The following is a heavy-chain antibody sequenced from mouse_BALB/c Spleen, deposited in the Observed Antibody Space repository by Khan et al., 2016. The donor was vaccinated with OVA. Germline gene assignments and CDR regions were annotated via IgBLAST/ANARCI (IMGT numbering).Heavy chain of an antibody. J-gene: IGHJ3*01. Sequence: VQLQQSGPELVKPGASVKMSCKASGYTFTSYDMYWVKQKPGQGLEWIGYINPYNDYTKFNEKFKGKVTLTSEKSSSTAYMELSSLTSEDSAVNYCARGVLGLRTWFAYWGQGTLVTVSA. CDR2: INPYNDYT. V-gene: IGHV1S136*01. CDR3: ARGVLGLRTWFAY. CDR1: GYTFTSYD. D-gene: IGHD3-1*01.